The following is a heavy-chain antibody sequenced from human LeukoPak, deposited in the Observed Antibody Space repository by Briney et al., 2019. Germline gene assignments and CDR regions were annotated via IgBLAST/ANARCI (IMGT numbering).Heavy chain of an antibody. CDR2: MNPNSGGT. CDR3: ARDKLGLGELSLYDQ. J-gene: IGHJ5*02. D-gene: IGHD3-16*02. CDR1: GYTLTGYY. V-gene: IGHV1-2*02. Sequence: GASVKVSCKASGYTLTGYYMHWVRQAPGQGLVWIGWMNPNSGGTKYAQKFQGRVTMTRDTSISTAYMELSRLRSDDTAMYYCARDKLGLGELSLYDQWGQGTLVTVFS.